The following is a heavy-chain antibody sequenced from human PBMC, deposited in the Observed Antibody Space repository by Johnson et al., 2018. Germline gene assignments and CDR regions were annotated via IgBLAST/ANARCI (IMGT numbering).Heavy chain of an antibody. Sequence: VQLVESGGGVVQPGRSLRLSCAASGFTFSDSAIHWVRQAPGKGLEWVAVISYDGSITYYPDSVKGRFNITRENFKNMLYQQMNSLRSDGTAVYYCVREDADGDYAGPFDIGGQGATVTGSS. J-gene: IGHJ3*02. V-gene: IGHV3-30*04. D-gene: IGHD4-17*01. CDR2: ISYDGSIT. CDR3: VREDADGDYAGPFDI. CDR1: GFTFSDSA.